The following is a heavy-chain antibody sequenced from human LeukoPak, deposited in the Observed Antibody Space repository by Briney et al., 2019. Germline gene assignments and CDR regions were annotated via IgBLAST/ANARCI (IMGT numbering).Heavy chain of an antibody. D-gene: IGHD3-10*01. CDR3: ARDRYFGSDGFDI. CDR2: TWYDGSNN. V-gene: IGHV3-33*01. CDR1: GFSFSKHG. Sequence: PGGSRRPSCAASGFSFSKHGMHWVRQAPGKGPEWVTVTWYDGSNNHYADSVKGRFTISKDNSKNTVFLEMNSLRAEDTAVYHCARDRYFGSDGFDIWGPGTMVIVSS. J-gene: IGHJ3*02.